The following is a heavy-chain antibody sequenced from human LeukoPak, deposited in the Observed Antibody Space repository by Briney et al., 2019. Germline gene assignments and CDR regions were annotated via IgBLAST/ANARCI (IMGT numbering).Heavy chain of an antibody. Sequence: PGGSLRLSCAASGFTVSSNYMSWVRQAPGKGLEWVSLLYSGGSTFYADSVKGRFTISRDNSKNTLYLQMNSLRPEDTAVYYCASPRRERDGYNYGYFDFWGQGTLVTVSS. CDR3: ASPRRERDGYNYGYFDF. CDR2: LYSGGST. J-gene: IGHJ4*02. CDR1: GFTVSSNY. V-gene: IGHV3-66*02. D-gene: IGHD5-24*01.